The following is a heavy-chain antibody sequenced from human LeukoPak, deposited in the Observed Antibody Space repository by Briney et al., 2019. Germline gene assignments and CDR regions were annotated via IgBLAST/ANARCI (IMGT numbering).Heavy chain of an antibody. CDR3: ARERAYYDSSGYAPSIDY. CDR2: IYYSGST. V-gene: IGHV4-39*07. CDR1: GGSISSSSYY. D-gene: IGHD3-22*01. Sequence: PSETLSLTCTVSGGSISSSSYYWGWIRQPPGKGLEWIGRIYYSGSTYYNPSLKSRVTISVDTSKNQFSLKLSSVTAADTAVYYCARERAYYDSSGYAPSIDYWGQGTLVTVSS. J-gene: IGHJ4*02.